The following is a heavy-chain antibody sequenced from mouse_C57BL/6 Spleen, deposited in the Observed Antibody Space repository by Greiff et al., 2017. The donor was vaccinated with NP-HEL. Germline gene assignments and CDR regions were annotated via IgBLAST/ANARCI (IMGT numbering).Heavy chain of an antibody. V-gene: IGHV1-22*01. CDR3: ARNWDGKYYFDY. Sequence: EVQLQQSGPELVKPGASVKMSCKASGYTFTDYNMHWVKQSHGKSLEWIGYINPNNGGTSYNQKFKGKATLTVNKSSSTAYMELRSLTSEDSAVYYCARNWDGKYYFDYWGQGTTLTVSS. J-gene: IGHJ2*01. CDR2: INPNNGGT. D-gene: IGHD4-1*01. CDR1: GYTFTDYN.